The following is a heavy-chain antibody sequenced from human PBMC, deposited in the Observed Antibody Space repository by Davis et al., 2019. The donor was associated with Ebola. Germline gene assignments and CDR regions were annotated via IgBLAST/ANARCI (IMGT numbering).Heavy chain of an antibody. Sequence: PSETLSLTCTVSGGSISSGDYYWSWIRQPPGKGLEWIGYIYYSGSTYYNPSLKSRVTISVDTSKNQFSLKLSSVTAADTAVYYCAREGVREEAGYFDYWGQGTLVTVSS. CDR3: AREGVREEAGYFDY. CDR2: IYYSGST. V-gene: IGHV4-30-4*08. CDR1: GGSISSGDYY. D-gene: IGHD1-26*01. J-gene: IGHJ4*02.